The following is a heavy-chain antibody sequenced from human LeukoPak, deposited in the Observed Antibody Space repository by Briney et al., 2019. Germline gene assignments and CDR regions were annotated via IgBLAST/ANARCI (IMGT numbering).Heavy chain of an antibody. D-gene: IGHD4-11*01. V-gene: IGHV3-33*06. CDR1: GFTFSHYG. CDR3: AKDAQRGFDYSNSLEY. CDR2: IWSDGSNK. Sequence: GGSLRLSCIASGFTFSHYGFHWVRQALGKGLEWVAVIWSDGSNKYYGDSVKGRFIIYRDDSQNTVYLQMNSLRAEDTAVYYCAKDAQRGFDYSNSLEYWGQGSLVTVSS. J-gene: IGHJ4*02.